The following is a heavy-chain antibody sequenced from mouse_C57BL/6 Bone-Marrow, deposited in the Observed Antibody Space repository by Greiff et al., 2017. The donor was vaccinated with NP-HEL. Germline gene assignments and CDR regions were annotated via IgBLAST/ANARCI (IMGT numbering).Heavy chain of an antibody. CDR1: EFTFSSYG. D-gene: IGHD2-5*01. CDR3: ARHYYSNDFDY. J-gene: IGHJ2*01. Sequence: EVHLVESGGDLVKPGGSLKLSCAASEFTFSSYGMSWVRQTPDKRLEWVATISSGGIYTYYPDSVKGRFTISRDNAKNTLYLQRSSLKTEDTAMYYCARHYYSNDFDYWGQGTTITVTA. V-gene: IGHV5-6*01. CDR2: ISSGGIYT.